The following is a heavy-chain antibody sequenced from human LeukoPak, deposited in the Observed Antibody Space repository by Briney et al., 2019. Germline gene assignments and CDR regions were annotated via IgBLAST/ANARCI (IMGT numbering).Heavy chain of an antibody. D-gene: IGHD2-8*02. J-gene: IGHJ4*02. Sequence: GGSLRLSCAASGFTFSDSYMHWVRQASGKGLEWVGLIRTKTKNYAATYAESVKGRFTISRDDSKNTAYLQMNSLKMEDTAVYYCTRQNCTGGSCSYVDCWGQGTLVTVSS. CDR2: IRTKTKNYAA. CDR1: GFTFSDSY. CDR3: TRQNCTGGSCSYVDC. V-gene: IGHV3-73*01.